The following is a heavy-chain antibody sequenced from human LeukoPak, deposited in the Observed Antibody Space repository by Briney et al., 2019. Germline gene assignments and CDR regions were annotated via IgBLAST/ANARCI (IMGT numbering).Heavy chain of an antibody. D-gene: IGHD6-19*01. V-gene: IGHV1-69*04. Sequence: SVKVSCKASGGTFSSYAISWVRQAPGQGLEWMGRIIPILGIANYAQKFQGRVTITADKSTSTAYMELSSLRSEDTAVYYCARGYSSGWYRRYYFDYWGQGTLVTVSS. CDR3: ARGYSSGWYRRYYFDY. CDR2: IIPILGIA. J-gene: IGHJ4*02. CDR1: GGTFSSYA.